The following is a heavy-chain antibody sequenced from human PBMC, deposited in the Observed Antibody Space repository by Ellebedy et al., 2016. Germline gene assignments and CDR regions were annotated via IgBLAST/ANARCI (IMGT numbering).Heavy chain of an antibody. J-gene: IGHJ4*02. CDR1: GLTFSNFF. CDR3: RQGHYADL. V-gene: IGHV3-23*01. Sequence: GGSLRLXXAVSGLTFSNFFMSWVRQAPGKGLEWVSTISAGSDTTRFADSVKGRFTISRDSSKNTVYLRMSNLRAEDTAVYYCRQGHYADLWGQGTLVTVSS. D-gene: IGHD4-17*01. CDR2: ISAGSDTT.